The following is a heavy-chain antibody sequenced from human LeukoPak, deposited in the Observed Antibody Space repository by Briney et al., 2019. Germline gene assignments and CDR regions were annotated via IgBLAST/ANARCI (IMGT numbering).Heavy chain of an antibody. J-gene: IGHJ4*02. D-gene: IGHD1-14*01. CDR2: IYYTGST. CDR3: ARGANRLDS. Sequence: SETLSLTCSVSGGSINTYYWSWIRQTPGKGLEWIGFIYYTGSTNYNPSLKSRVNMSVDTSKSQFSLKLTSVTAADTALYYCARGANRLDSWGRGTLVTVSS. V-gene: IGHV4-59*12. CDR1: GGSINTYY.